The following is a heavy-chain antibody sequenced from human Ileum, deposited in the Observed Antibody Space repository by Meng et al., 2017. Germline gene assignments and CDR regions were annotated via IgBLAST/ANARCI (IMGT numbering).Heavy chain of an antibody. D-gene: IGHD2-15*01. CDR2: IYLAGSP. V-gene: IGHV4-4*02. Sequence: QVELQESCPGLGVPSGTLSLTCTVSGGSISSSFYWSWVRQSPGKGLEWIGQIYLAGSPNYNPSLESRVTISVDKSKNQFSLRLTSVTAADTAIFYCVRHGGKYFDSWGQGTLVTVSS. CDR3: VRHGGKYFDS. CDR1: GGSISSSFY. J-gene: IGHJ4*02.